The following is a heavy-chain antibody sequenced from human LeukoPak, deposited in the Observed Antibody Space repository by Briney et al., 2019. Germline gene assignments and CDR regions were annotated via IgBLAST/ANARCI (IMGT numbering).Heavy chain of an antibody. J-gene: IGHJ4*02. V-gene: IGHV1-18*01. CDR2: ISAYNGNT. CDR1: GYTVTSYG. CDR3: ARDSPPPYYSGGSCYYFDY. Sequence: GASVKVSCKASGYTVTSYGISWVRQAPGQGLEWMGWISAYNGNTNYAQKLQGRVTMTTDTSTSTAYMELRSLRSDDTAVYYCARDSPPPYYSGGSCYYFDYWGQGTLVTVSS. D-gene: IGHD2-15*01.